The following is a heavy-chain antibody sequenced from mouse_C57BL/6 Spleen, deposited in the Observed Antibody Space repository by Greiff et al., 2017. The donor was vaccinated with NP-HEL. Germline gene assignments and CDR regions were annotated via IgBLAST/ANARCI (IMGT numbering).Heavy chain of an antibody. Sequence: EVQLMESGPGLVKPSQSLSLTCSVTGYSITSGYYWNWIRQFPGNKLEWMGYISYDGSNNYNPSLKNRISITRDKSNNQFFLKLNSVTTEDTATYYCGRERRAMVKGDWGQGTLVTVSA. CDR2: ISYDGSN. V-gene: IGHV3-6*01. D-gene: IGHD2-2*01. CDR3: GRERRAMVKGD. CDR1: GYSITSGYY. J-gene: IGHJ3*01.